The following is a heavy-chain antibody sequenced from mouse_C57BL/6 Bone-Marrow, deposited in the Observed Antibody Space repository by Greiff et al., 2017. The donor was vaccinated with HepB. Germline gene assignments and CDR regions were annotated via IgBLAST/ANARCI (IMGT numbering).Heavy chain of an antibody. J-gene: IGHJ4*01. CDR3: ARPGNYGSSGYYAMDY. CDR2: FHPYNDDT. V-gene: IGHV1-47*01. Sequence: LQESGAELVKPGASVKMSCKASGYTFTTYPIEWMKQNHGKSLEWIGNFHPYNDDTKYNEKFKGKATLTVEKSSSTVYLELSRLTSDDSAVYYCARPGNYGSSGYYAMDYWGQGTSVTVSS. CDR1: GYTFTTYP. D-gene: IGHD1-1*01.